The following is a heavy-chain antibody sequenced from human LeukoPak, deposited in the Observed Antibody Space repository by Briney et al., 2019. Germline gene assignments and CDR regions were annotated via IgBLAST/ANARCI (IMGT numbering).Heavy chain of an antibody. J-gene: IGHJ3*02. Sequence: GGSLRLSCSASGFTLSSYWMYWVRQVPGKGLVRVSRINSDGSSTSDADSVKGRFTISRDNAKNTLYLQMNSLRAEDTAVYYCATGVGHAFGIWGQGTMVTVSS. CDR1: GFTLSSYW. V-gene: IGHV3-74*01. CDR2: INSDGSST. D-gene: IGHD1-26*01. CDR3: ATGVGHAFGI.